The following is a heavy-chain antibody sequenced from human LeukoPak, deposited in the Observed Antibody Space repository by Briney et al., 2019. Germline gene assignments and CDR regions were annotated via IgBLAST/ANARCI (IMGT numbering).Heavy chain of an antibody. Sequence: PSETLSLTCAVYGGSFSGYYWSWIRQPPGKGLEWIGEIYHSGSTNYNPSLKSRVTISVDKSKNQFSLKLSSVTAADTAVYYCARLSPEDYYGSGSEFDYWGQGTLVTVSS. D-gene: IGHD3-10*01. J-gene: IGHJ4*02. CDR1: GGSFSGYY. CDR2: IYHSGST. CDR3: ARLSPEDYYGSGSEFDY. V-gene: IGHV4-34*01.